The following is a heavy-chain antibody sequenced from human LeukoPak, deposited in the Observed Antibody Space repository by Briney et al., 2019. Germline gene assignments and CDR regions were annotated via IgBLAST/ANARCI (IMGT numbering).Heavy chain of an antibody. CDR1: GYTFTGYY. D-gene: IGHD6-6*01. J-gene: IGHJ4*02. CDR2: INPNSGGT. CDR3: ARLSIAARFPPGDY. V-gene: IGHV1-2*02. Sequence: ASVKVSCKASGYTFTGYYMHWVRQAPGQGLEWMGWINPNSGGTNYAQKFQGSVTMTRDPSISTAYMELSSLRSDDTAVYYCARLSIAARFPPGDYWGQGTLVTVSS.